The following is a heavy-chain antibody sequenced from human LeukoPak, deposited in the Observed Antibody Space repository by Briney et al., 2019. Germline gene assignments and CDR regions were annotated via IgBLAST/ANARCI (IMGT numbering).Heavy chain of an antibody. CDR1: GFTFSDYS. CDR3: TSQYG. CDR2: ITSSSSTI. D-gene: IGHD2/OR15-2a*01. Sequence: PGGSLRLSCAVSGFTFSDYSMNWVCQAPGKGLEWVSHITSSSSTIYYADSVKGRFTISRDNAKNSLYLQMNSLRAEDTAVYYCTSQYGWGQGTLVTVSS. J-gene: IGHJ4*02. V-gene: IGHV3-48*04.